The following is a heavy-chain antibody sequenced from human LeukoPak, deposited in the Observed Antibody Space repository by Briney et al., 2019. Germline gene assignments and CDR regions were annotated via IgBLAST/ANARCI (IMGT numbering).Heavy chain of an antibody. V-gene: IGHV1-69*04. CDR1: GGTFSSYA. CDR3: ARDSLTGYYVYGMDV. D-gene: IGHD3-9*01. CDR2: IIPILGIA. J-gene: IGHJ6*02. Sequence: SVTVSCKASGGTFSSYAISWVRQAPGQGLEWMGRIIPILGIANYAQKFQGRVTITADKSTSTAYLELSSLRSEDTAVYYCARDSLTGYYVYGMDVWGQGTTVTVSS.